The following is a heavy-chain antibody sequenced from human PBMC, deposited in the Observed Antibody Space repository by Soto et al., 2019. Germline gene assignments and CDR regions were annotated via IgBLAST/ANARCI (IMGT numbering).Heavy chain of an antibody. D-gene: IGHD7-27*01. CDR1: GYTFTSYD. Sequence: QVQLVQSGAEVKKPGASVKVSCKASGYTFTSYDINWVRQATGQGLEWMGWMNPNSGNTGYAQKFQGRVTKTRNTSISAAYMELSSLRSEDTAVYYCARERGGKLGLYYYFSMDVWGNGTTVTVSS. CDR3: ARERGGKLGLYYYFSMDV. J-gene: IGHJ6*03. CDR2: MNPNSGNT. V-gene: IGHV1-8*01.